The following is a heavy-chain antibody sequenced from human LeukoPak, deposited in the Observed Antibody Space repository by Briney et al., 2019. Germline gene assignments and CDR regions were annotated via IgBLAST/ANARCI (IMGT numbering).Heavy chain of an antibody. CDR1: GYTLTELS. CDR2: FDPEDGET. J-gene: IGHJ4*02. D-gene: IGHD1-26*01. Sequence: VSVKVSCKVSGYTLTELSMHWVRQAPGKGLEWMGGFDPEDGETNYAQKFQGRVTITADKSTSAAYMELSSLRSEDTAVYYCARDLGSYRPYYFDYWGQGTLVTVSS. V-gene: IGHV1-24*01. CDR3: ARDLGSYRPYYFDY.